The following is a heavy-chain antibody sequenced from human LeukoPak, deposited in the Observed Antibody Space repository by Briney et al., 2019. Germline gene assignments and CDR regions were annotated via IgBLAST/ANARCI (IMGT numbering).Heavy chain of an antibody. CDR2: IYYSGSP. V-gene: IGHV4-31*03. J-gene: IGHJ6*03. CDR1: GGSISSGGYF. D-gene: IGHD3-16*02. Sequence: SEPLSLTCTVSGGSISSGGYFWSRIRKHPAKGLERIGYIYYSGSPYYNPSLKSRVTISVDTSKNQFSLKLSSVTAADTAVYYCARGPYSLMITFGGVIVLGGDYYYMDVWGKGTTVTVSS. CDR3: ARGPYSLMITFGGVIVLGGDYYYMDV.